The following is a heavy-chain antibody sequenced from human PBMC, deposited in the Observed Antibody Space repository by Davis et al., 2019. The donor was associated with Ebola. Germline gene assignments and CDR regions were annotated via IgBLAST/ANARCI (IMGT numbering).Heavy chain of an antibody. V-gene: IGHV3-23*01. J-gene: IGHJ4*02. CDR1: GFTFSTYA. CDR2: ISSGGGAP. CDR3: TKGQGYFLDY. D-gene: IGHD6-13*01. Sequence: GESLKISCAASGFTFSTYAMGWVRQAPGKGLEWVSDISSGGGAPYYADSVKGRFTFSRDNSKNTLYLQMDTLRVEDTALYYCTKGQGYFLDYWGQGTLVTVSS.